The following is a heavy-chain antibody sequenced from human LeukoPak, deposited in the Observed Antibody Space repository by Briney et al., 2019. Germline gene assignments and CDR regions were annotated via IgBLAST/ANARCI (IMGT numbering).Heavy chain of an antibody. Sequence: SETLSLTRTVSGVSISSYYWSWIRQPPGKGLEWIGYIYYSVSTNYNPSLKSRVTISVDTSKNQFSLKLSSVTAADTAVYYCARGPVGYCSSTSCYPDYYYGMDVWGQGTTVTVSS. D-gene: IGHD2-2*01. J-gene: IGHJ6*02. CDR2: IYYSVST. V-gene: IGHV4-59*01. CDR3: ARGPVGYCSSTSCYPDYYYGMDV. CDR1: GVSISSYY.